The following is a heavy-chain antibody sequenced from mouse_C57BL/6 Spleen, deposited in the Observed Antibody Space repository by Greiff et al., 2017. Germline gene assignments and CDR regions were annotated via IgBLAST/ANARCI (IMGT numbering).Heavy chain of an antibody. CDR1: GYSITSGYY. CDR2: ISYDGSN. V-gene: IGHV3-6*01. D-gene: IGHD4-1*01. CDR3: ARGRTGSYFDY. Sequence: EVQRVESGPGLVKPSQSLSLTCSVTGYSITSGYYWNWIRQFPGNKLEWMGYISYDGSNNYNPSLKNRISITRDTSKNQFFLKLNSGTTDDTATYYCARGRTGSYFDYWGQGTTRTVAS. J-gene: IGHJ2*01.